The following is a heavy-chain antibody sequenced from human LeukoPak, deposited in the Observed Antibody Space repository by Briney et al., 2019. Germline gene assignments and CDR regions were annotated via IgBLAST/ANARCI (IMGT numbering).Heavy chain of an antibody. V-gene: IGHV4-39*01. D-gene: IGHD3-22*01. J-gene: IGHJ3*02. CDR1: GASISSSRYY. CDR3: ARGIMIVVVHDAFDI. Sequence: SETLSLTCTVSGASISSSRYYWGWIRQPPGKGLEWIGTIFYSGSTYYNPSLKSRVTISVDTSKNQFSLELSSVTAADTAVYYCARGIMIVVVHDAFDIWGQGTMVTVSS. CDR2: IFYSGST.